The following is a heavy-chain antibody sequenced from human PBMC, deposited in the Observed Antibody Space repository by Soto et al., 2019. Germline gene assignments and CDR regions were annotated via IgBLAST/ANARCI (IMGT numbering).Heavy chain of an antibody. CDR3: ARVGPTGWFDP. CDR1: GSSLTAYY. Sequence: QVHLVQSGAEVKKPGASVKVSCKASGSSLTAYYMHWVRQAPGQGLEWMGWINTKTGGTNYAQRVQGRVTMTGDTSINTAYMELSRLRSDDTAVYYCARVGPTGWFDPWGQGTVVTVSS. J-gene: IGHJ5*02. CDR2: INTKTGGT. V-gene: IGHV1-2*02.